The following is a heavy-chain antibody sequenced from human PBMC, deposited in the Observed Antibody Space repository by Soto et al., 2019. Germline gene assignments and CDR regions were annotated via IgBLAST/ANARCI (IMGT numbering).Heavy chain of an antibody. Sequence: SETLSLTCTVSGGSISSYYWSWIQQPPGKGLEWIGYIYYSGSTNYNPSLKSRVTISVDTSKNQFSLKLSSVTAADTAVYYCARSVGQFFDYWGQGTLVTVSS. V-gene: IGHV4-59*01. CDR3: ARSVGQFFDY. CDR1: GGSISSYY. J-gene: IGHJ4*02. CDR2: IYYSGST.